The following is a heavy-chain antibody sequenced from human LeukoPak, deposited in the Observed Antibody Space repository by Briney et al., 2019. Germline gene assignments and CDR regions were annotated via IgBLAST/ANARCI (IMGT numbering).Heavy chain of an antibody. Sequence: SVKVSCKASGGTFSSYAISWVRQAPGQGLEWMGGIIPIFGTANYAQKFQGRVTITADESTSTAYIELSSLRSEDTAVYYCARGRIAVAGTYYFDYWGQGTLVTVSS. J-gene: IGHJ4*02. D-gene: IGHD6-19*01. CDR2: IIPIFGTA. CDR3: ARGRIAVAGTYYFDY. CDR1: GGTFSSYA. V-gene: IGHV1-69*01.